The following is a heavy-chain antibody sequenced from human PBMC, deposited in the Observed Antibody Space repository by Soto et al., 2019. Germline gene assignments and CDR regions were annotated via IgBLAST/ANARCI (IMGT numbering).Heavy chain of an antibody. CDR2: ISYKGTP. J-gene: IGHJ4*02. D-gene: IGHD4-17*01. CDR1: GGSTGSSGYY. V-gene: IGHV4-39*07. CDR3: AREGTTVTNPLAPFDY. Sequence: PSETLSLTCTVSGGSTGSSGYYWGWIRQPPGKGLEWIASISYKGTPYYNPSLKSRVTISVDTSKNQFSLKLSSVTAADTAVYYCAREGTTVTNPLAPFDYWGQGTLVTVSS.